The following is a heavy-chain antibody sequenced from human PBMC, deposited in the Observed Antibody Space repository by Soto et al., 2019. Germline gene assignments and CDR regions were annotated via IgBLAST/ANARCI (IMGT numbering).Heavy chain of an antibody. CDR3: ARDQYDFRSGSYYYAMEV. J-gene: IGHJ6*02. CDR2: MYYTGST. D-gene: IGHD3-3*01. Sequence: SETLSLTCTVSGGSVSSESHYWSWIRQTPGKGLEWIGYMYYTGSTNYNPSLKGRVTMSVDTSRDEVSLRLRSVTGAGTAVYYFARDQYDFRSGSYYYAMEVWGQGTKVTVSS. V-gene: IGHV4-61*01. CDR1: GGSVSSESHY.